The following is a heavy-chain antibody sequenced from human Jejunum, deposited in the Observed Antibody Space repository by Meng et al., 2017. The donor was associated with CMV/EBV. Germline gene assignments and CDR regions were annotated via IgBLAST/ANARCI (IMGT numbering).Heavy chain of an antibody. CDR2: ISGYNGNT. CDR1: GYTFTNYV. Sequence: QVQLGHSGAEVKKPGASVKVSCKASGYTFTNYVINWVRQAPGQGLEWMGWISGYNGNTNYAQNFQGRVTLTTDTSTSTAYMELRSLRSDDTAVYYCARDRNVPGNSEFDYWGQGTLVTVSS. J-gene: IGHJ4*02. CDR3: ARDRNVPGNSEFDY. V-gene: IGHV1-18*01. D-gene: IGHD6-19*01.